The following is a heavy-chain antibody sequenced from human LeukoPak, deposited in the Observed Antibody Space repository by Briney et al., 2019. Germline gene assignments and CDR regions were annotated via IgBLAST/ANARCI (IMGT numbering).Heavy chain of an antibody. CDR2: ITRTSDTI. Sequence: GSLRLSCAASEFTFRTYNMNWVRQAPGKGLEWVSYITRTSDTIYYGDSVKGRFTVSRDNARNSLYLQMDSLRAEDTAVYYCARDDPYSSFDYWGQGTLVIVSS. V-gene: IGHV3-48*01. J-gene: IGHJ4*02. D-gene: IGHD4-11*01. CDR1: EFTFRTYN. CDR3: ARDDPYSSFDY.